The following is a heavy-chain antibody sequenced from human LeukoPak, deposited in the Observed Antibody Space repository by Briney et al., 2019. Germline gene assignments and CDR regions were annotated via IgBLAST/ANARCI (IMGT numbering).Heavy chain of an antibody. V-gene: IGHV4-34*01. CDR3: VIGYYYHY. CDR1: GGSFSGYC. CDR2: INHSGST. J-gene: IGHJ4*02. Sequence: SETLSLTCAVYGGSFSGYCWSWIRQPPGKGLEWIGEINHSGSTNYNPSLKSRVTISVDTSKNQFSLKLSSVTAADTAVYYCVIGYYYHYWGQGTLVTVSS.